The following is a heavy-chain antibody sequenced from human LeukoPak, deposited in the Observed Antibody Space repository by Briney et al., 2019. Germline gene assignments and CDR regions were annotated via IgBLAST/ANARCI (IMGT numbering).Heavy chain of an antibody. CDR2: ISAYNGNT. V-gene: IGHV1-18*01. J-gene: IGHJ6*03. CDR1: GYTFTSYG. D-gene: IGHD6-19*01. Sequence: ASVKVSCKASGYTFTSYGISWVRQAPGQGLEWMGWISAYNGNTNYAQKFQGRVTMTRDTSISTAYMELSRLRSDDTAVYYCARARAYSSGRQGRYYYYMDVWGKGTTVTVSS. CDR3: ARARAYSSGRQGRYYYYMDV.